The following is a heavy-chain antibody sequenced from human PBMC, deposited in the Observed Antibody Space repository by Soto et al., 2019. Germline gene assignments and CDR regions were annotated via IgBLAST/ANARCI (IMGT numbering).Heavy chain of an antibody. V-gene: IGHV3-23*01. Sequence: GGSLRLSCAASGFTFSSYAMSWVRQAPGKGLEWVSAISGSGGSTYYADSVKGRFTISRDNSKNTLYLQMNSLRAEDTAVYYCAKGWGFLGLDSSGSRSYWGQGALVTVSS. CDR3: AKGWGFLGLDSSGSRSY. J-gene: IGHJ4*02. CDR2: ISGSGGST. CDR1: GFTFSSYA. D-gene: IGHD3-22*01.